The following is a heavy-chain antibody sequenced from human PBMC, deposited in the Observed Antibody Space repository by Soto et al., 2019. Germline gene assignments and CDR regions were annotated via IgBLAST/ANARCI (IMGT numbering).Heavy chain of an antibody. CDR3: ATGGGGGTIIDH. CDR2: IIPILGAV. J-gene: IGHJ4*02. CDR1: GGTLSSYT. V-gene: IGHV1-69*08. D-gene: IGHD1-26*01. Sequence: QVQLVQSGAEMKKPGSSVKVSCKASGGTLSSYTFSWVRQAPGQGLEWMGRIIPILGAVYYAQKFQGRVTIFADESTSTVYMELSTVRSEDTAVYYCATGGGGGTIIDHWGQGTLVTVSS.